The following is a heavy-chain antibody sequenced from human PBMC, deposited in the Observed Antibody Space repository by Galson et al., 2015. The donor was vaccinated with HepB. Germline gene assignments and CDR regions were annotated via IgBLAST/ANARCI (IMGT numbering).Heavy chain of an antibody. CDR3: ARDQVWFGGAFDI. CDR2: IYSGGST. V-gene: IGHV3-66*02. Sequence: SLRLSCAASGFTVSSNYMSWVRQAPGKGLEWVSVIYSGGSTCYADSVKGRFTISRDNSKNTLYLQMNSLRAEDTAVYYCARDQVWFGGAFDIWGQGTMVTVSS. D-gene: IGHD3-10*01. J-gene: IGHJ3*02. CDR1: GFTVSSNY.